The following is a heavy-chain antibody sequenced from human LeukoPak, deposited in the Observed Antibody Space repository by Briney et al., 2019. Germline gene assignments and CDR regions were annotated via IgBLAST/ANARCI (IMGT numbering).Heavy chain of an antibody. V-gene: IGHV3-7*01. CDR1: GCSFSKYW. Sequence: GGALTVSFAASGCSFSKYWMSWVGQAPAKRREGVANTKQGGNDKYYLDPVKGRFTTARDNDRHSLYLQMNSLRAEDTAVYYCARDRGSNTIDQWGQGTLVSVSS. CDR3: ARDRGSNTIDQ. D-gene: IGHD2/OR15-2a*01. J-gene: IGHJ4*02. CDR2: TKQGGNDK.